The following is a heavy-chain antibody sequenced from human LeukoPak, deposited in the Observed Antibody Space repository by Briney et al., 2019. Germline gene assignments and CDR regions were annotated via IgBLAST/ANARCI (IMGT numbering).Heavy chain of an antibody. J-gene: IGHJ4*02. D-gene: IGHD4-17*01. CDR3: ASIGTTVTTFDY. V-gene: IGHV4-59*01. CDR2: IYYSGST. Sequence: SETLSLTCAVYGGSFSSYYWSWIRQPPGKGLEWIGYIYYSGSTNYNPSLKSRVTISVDTSKNQFSLKLSSVTAADTAVYYCASIGTTVTTFDYWGQGTLVTVSS. CDR1: GGSFSSYY.